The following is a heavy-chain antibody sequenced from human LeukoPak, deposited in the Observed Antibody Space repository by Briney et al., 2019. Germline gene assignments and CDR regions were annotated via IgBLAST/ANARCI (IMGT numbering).Heavy chain of an antibody. CDR3: ARVNHVVVVVAATPGSAFDI. J-gene: IGHJ3*02. V-gene: IGHV3-53*01. CDR1: GFTVSSNY. Sequence: GGSLRLSCAASGFTVSSNYMSWVRQAPGKGLEWVSVIYSGGGTYYADSVKGRFTISRDNSKNTLYLQMNSLRAEDTAVYYCARVNHVVVVVAATPGSAFDIWGQGTMVTVSS. CDR2: IYSGGGT. D-gene: IGHD2-15*01.